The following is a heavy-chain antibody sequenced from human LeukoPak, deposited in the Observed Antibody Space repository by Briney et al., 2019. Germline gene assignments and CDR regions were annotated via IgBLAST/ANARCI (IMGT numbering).Heavy chain of an antibody. CDR2: INPSGGST. CDR1: GYTFTSYY. V-gene: IGHV1-46*01. CDR3: AREDSSGWYVFDY. Sequence: GASVKVSCKTSGYTFTSYYMRWVRQAPGQGLEWMGIINPSGGSTSYAQKFQGRVTMTRDTSTSTVYMELSSLRSEDTAVYYCAREDSSGWYVFDYWGQGTLVTVSS. J-gene: IGHJ4*02. D-gene: IGHD6-19*01.